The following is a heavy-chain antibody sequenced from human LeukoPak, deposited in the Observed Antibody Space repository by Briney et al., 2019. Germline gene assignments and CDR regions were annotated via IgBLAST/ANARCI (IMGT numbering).Heavy chain of an antibody. V-gene: IGHV4-31*03. Sequence: SQTLSLTCTVSGGSLSSGGYCWSWIRQHPGKGLEWIGYIYYSGSTYYNPSLKSRVTISVDTSKNQFSLKLSSVTAADTGVYYCARDKVDYVWGSSPIFDYWGQGTLVTVSS. D-gene: IGHD3-16*01. CDR3: ARDKVDYVWGSSPIFDY. J-gene: IGHJ4*02. CDR1: GGSLSSGGYC. CDR2: IYYSGST.